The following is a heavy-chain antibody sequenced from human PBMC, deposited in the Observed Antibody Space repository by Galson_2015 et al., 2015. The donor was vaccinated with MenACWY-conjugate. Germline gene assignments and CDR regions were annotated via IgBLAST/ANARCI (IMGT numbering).Heavy chain of an antibody. V-gene: IGHV3-7*01. D-gene: IGHD6-19*01. CDR2: IKHDGSGK. Sequence: SLRLSCEPSGFTFSNSWMGWVRQAPGKGLEWVANIKHDGSGKFYVDSVKGRFIISRDNAENSLYLQMDSLRAEDTAVYFCARAKEQWLSKTFEVWGQGTLVTVSS. CDR1: GFTFSNSW. CDR3: ARAKEQWLSKTFEV. J-gene: IGHJ3*01.